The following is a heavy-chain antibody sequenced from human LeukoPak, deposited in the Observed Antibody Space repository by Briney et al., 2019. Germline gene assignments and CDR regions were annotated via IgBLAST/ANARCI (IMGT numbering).Heavy chain of an antibody. D-gene: IGHD3-9*01. V-gene: IGHV3-30*18. Sequence: GRSLRLSCAASGFTFSSYGMHWVRQAPGKGLEWVAVISYDGSNKYYADSVKGRFTISRDNSKNTLYLQMNSLRAEDTAVYYCAKGVRWNYDILTGYRGFDYWGQGTLVTVSS. CDR1: GFTFSSYG. CDR3: AKGVRWNYDILTGYRGFDY. J-gene: IGHJ4*02. CDR2: ISYDGSNK.